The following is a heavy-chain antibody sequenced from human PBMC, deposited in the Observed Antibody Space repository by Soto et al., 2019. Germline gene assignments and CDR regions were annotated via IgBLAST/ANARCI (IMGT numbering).Heavy chain of an antibody. Sequence: PSETLSLTSTVSGGSVSGFFWAWIRQPPGKGLEWIGYIYYTGSTNYNPSLESRVSISVDTSKNQFSLNLNSLTAADTAVYYCAKYYYHSSGYDYFDYWGQGTLVTVSS. J-gene: IGHJ4*02. D-gene: IGHD3-22*01. CDR2: IYYTGST. CDR3: AKYYYHSSGYDYFDY. CDR1: GGSVSGFF. V-gene: IGHV4-59*02.